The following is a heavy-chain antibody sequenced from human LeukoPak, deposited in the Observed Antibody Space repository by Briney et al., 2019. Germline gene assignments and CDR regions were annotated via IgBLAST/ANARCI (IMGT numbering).Heavy chain of an antibody. J-gene: IGHJ5*02. V-gene: IGHV1-69*13. D-gene: IGHD5-12*01. CDR1: GYTFTSYY. CDR2: IIPIFGTA. Sequence: SVKVFCKASGYTFTSYYINWVRQATGQGLEWMVGIIPIFGTANYEKKFQGRVTITADESTSTAYMELSSLRSEDTAVYYCARDNSVGDSAWWFDPWGQGTLVTVSS. CDR3: ARDNSVGDSAWWFDP.